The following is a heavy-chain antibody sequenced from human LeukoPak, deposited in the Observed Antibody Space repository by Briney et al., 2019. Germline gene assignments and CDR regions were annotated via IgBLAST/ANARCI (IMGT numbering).Heavy chain of an antibody. CDR2: ISYDGSNK. CDR1: GFTFSIYG. V-gene: IGHV3-30*18. CDR3: AKDQVRILYYYYGMDV. J-gene: IGHJ6*02. Sequence: PGRSLRLACAASGFTFSIYGMRSARQAPGNGLEWVAVISYDGSNKYYADSVKGRFTISRDNSKNTLYLQMNSLRVEDTAVYYCAKDQVRILYYYYGMDVWGQGTTVTVSS. D-gene: IGHD1-1*01.